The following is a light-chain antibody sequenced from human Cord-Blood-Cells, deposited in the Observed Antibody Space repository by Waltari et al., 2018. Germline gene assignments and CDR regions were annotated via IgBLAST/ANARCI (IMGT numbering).Light chain of an antibody. J-gene: IGKJ5*01. CDR1: QDISNY. Sequence: DIQMTQSPSSLSASVGDRVTITCKASQDISNYLNWYQQKPGKAPKLLIYDASNLETGVPSRFSGSGSGTDFTFTISSLQPEDIATYYCQQYDNPITFGQGTRLEIK. CDR3: QQYDNPIT. CDR2: DAS. V-gene: IGKV1-33*01.